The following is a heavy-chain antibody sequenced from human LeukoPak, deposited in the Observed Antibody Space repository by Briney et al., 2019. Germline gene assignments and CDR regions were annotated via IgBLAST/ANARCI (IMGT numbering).Heavy chain of an antibody. CDR3: ARTEVLLWFGELRLFDY. CDR2: INPNSGGT. V-gene: IGHV1-2*02. CDR1: GYTFTGYY. Sequence: ASVKVSCKASGYTFTGYYMHWVRQAPGQGLEWMGWINPNSGGTNYEQKFQGRVTMTRDTSISTAYMELSRLRPDDTAVYYCARTEVLLWFGELRLFDYWGQGTLVTVSS. J-gene: IGHJ4*02. D-gene: IGHD3-10*01.